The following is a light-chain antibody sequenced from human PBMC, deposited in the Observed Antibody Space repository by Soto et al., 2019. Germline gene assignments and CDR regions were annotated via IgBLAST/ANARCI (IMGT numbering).Light chain of an antibody. Sequence: EIVMTQSPATLSVSPVERATLSCRASQSINGNLAWYQQKPGQAPRLLMFRTSTRATGFPARFSASGSGTEFNLTISSLQSEDFAIYYCQQYNNWPRATFGGGTKVDIK. CDR3: QQYNNWPRAT. CDR2: RTS. CDR1: QSINGN. J-gene: IGKJ4*01. V-gene: IGKV3-15*01.